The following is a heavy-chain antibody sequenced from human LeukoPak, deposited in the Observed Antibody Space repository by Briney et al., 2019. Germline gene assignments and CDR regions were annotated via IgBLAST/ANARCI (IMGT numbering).Heavy chain of an antibody. D-gene: IGHD2-15*01. V-gene: IGHV3-23*01. CDR1: GFTFSNQG. CDR3: APLPIPSGEFDY. Sequence: GGSMRLCCAAYGFTFSNQGMSWDRQAPGKGLEWVSSISGSGGSTYYADSVKGRFTISRDNSKNTLYLQMNTLRAEDTAVYYCAPLPIPSGEFDYWGQGTLVTVSS. CDR2: ISGSGGST. J-gene: IGHJ4*02.